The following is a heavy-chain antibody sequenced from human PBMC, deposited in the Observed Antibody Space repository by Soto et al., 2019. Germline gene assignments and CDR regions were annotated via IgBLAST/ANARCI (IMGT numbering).Heavy chain of an antibody. J-gene: IGHJ5*02. V-gene: IGHV4-59*08. Sequence: SETLSLTCTVSGGSISSYYWSWIRQPPGKGLEWIGYIYYSGSTNYNPSLKSRVTISVDTSKNQFSLKLSSVTAADTAVYYCARHVSESPAHWFDPWGQGTLVTVSS. CDR2: IYYSGST. CDR3: ARHVSESPAHWFDP. CDR1: GGSISSYY. D-gene: IGHD1-26*01.